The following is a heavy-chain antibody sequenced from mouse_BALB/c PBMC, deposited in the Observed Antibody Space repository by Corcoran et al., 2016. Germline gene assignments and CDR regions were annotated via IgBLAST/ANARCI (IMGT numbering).Heavy chain of an antibody. D-gene: IGHD1-1*01. CDR1: GYTFTSYG. CDR2: INTYTGEP. Sequence: QIQLVQSGPELKKPGETVKISCKASGYTFTSYGMNWVKQAPGKGLKWMGWINTYTGEPTYADDFKGRFAFSLETSASTAYLQINNLKNEDTATYFCARPLGYYGSSFAYWGQGTLVTVSA. J-gene: IGHJ3*01. V-gene: IGHV9-3-1*01. CDR3: ARPLGYYGSSFAY.